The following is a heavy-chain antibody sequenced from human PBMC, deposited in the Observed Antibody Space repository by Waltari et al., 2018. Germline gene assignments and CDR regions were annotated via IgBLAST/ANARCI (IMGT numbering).Heavy chain of an antibody. V-gene: IGHV1-18*01. CDR3: ARDDWNLPAAMSLQH. J-gene: IGHJ1*01. D-gene: IGHD1-1*01. CDR1: GYNFTSYG. Sequence: QVQLVQSGAEVKKPGASVKVSCKASGYNFTSYGISWVRQAPGQGLEWMGWISAYNGNTNYAQKLQGRVTMTTDTSTSTAYMELRSLRSDDTAVYYCARDDWNLPAAMSLQHWGQGTLVTVSS. CDR2: ISAYNGNT.